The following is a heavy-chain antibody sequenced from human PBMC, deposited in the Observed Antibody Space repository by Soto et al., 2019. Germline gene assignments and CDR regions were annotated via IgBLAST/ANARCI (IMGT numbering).Heavy chain of an antibody. V-gene: IGHV3-48*03. J-gene: IGHJ6*02. CDR3: ERDRDYYGSYPNGMDV. CDR2: ISSSGSTI. CDR1: GFTFSSYE. D-gene: IGHD3-10*01. Sequence: PGGSLRLSCAASGFTFSSYEMNWVRQAPGKGLEWVSYISSSGSTIYYADSVKGRFTISRDNAKNSLYLQMNSLRAEDTAVYYCERDRDYYGSYPNGMDVWGQGTTV.